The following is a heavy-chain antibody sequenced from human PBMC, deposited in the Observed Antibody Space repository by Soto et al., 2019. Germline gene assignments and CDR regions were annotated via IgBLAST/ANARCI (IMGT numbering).Heavy chain of an antibody. CDR2: MNPNSGNT. V-gene: IGHV1-8*01. Sequence: EASVKVSCKASGYTFTSYDINWVRQATGQGLEWMGWMNPNSGNTGYAQKFQGRVTMTRNTSISTAYMELSSLRSEDTAVYYCARGAVATYYYYGMDVWGQGTTVTVSS. CDR1: GYTFTSYD. J-gene: IGHJ6*02. CDR3: ARGAVATYYYYGMDV. D-gene: IGHD6-19*01.